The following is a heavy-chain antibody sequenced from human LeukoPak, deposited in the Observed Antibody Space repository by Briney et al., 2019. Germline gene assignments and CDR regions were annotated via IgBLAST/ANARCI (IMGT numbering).Heavy chain of an antibody. CDR3: ATDRGLAVGGNFDY. V-gene: IGHV4-4*07. CDR2: IHTSGST. J-gene: IGHJ4*02. D-gene: IGHD6-19*01. CDR1: GDSISSYY. Sequence: PSETLSLTCVVSGDSISSYYSSWIRQPAGKGLEWIGRIHTSGSTNYNPSLKSRVTMSVDTSKNQFSLRLSSVTAADTAVYYCATDRGLAVGGNFDYWGQGALVTVSS.